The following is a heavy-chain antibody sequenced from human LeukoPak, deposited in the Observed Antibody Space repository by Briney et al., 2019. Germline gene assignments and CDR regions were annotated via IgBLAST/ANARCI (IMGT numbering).Heavy chain of an antibody. J-gene: IGHJ3*02. V-gene: IGHV5-51*01. CDR1: GYSFTSYW. Sequence: GESLKISFKGSGYSFTSYWIGWVRQMPGKGLEWMGIIYPGDSDTRYSPSFQGQVTTSADKSISTAYLQWSSLKASDTAMYYCARQDTAMVDAFDIWGQGTMVTVSS. CDR3: ARQDTAMVDAFDI. CDR2: IYPGDSDT. D-gene: IGHD5-18*01.